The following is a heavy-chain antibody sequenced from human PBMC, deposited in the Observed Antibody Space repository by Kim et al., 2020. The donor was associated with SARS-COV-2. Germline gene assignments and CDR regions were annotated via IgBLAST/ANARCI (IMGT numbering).Heavy chain of an antibody. CDR3: ARAKPIVVVPSYGMDV. Sequence: GGSLRLSCAASGFTFSSYSMNWVRQAPGKGLEWVSSISSSSSNIYYADSVKGRFTISRDNAKNSLYLQMNSLRAEDTAVYYCARAKPIVVVPSYGMDVWGQGTTVTVSS. V-gene: IGHV3-21*01. CDR2: ISSSSSNI. CDR1: GFTFSSYS. J-gene: IGHJ6*02. D-gene: IGHD2-2*01.